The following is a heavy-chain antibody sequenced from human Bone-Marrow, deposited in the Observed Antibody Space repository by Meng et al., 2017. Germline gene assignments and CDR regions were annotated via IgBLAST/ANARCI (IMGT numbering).Heavy chain of an antibody. Sequence: QLPLSGLGLVNTSQTLPPTCAISGDSVSSNSAAWNWLRQSPWRGLEWLGRTYYRSKWYNDYAVSVKSRITINPDTCQNQLSLQLNSVTPEDTAVYYCARQEGAFDYWGQGTLVTVSS. D-gene: IGHD3-16*01. J-gene: IGHJ4*02. CDR1: GDSVSSNSAA. CDR3: ARQEGAFDY. CDR2: TYYRSKWYN. V-gene: IGHV6-1*01.